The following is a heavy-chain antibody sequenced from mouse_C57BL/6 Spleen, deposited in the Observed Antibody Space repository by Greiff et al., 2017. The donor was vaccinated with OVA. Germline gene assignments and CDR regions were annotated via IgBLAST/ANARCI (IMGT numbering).Heavy chain of an antibody. J-gene: IGHJ2*01. Sequence: VKLMESDAELVKPGASVKISCKVSGYTFTDHTIHWMKQRPEQGLEWIGYIYPRDGSTKYNEKFKGKATLTADKSSSTAYMQLNSLTSEDSAVYFCARAYYGSSYVPYYFDYWGQGTTLTVSS. CDR2: IYPRDGST. CDR1: GYTFTDHT. CDR3: ARAYYGSSYVPYYFDY. V-gene: IGHV1-78*01. D-gene: IGHD1-1*01.